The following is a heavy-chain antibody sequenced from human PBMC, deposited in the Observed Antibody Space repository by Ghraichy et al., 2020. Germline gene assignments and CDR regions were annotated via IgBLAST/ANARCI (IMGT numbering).Heavy chain of an antibody. CDR2: IYYSGST. CDR1: GGSISSSSYY. Sequence: SETLSLTCTVSGGSISSSSYYWGWIRQPPGKGLEWIGSIYYSGSTYYNPSLKSRVTISVDTSKNQFSLKLSSVTAADTAVYYCARHPLTGNPWGQGTLVTVSS. V-gene: IGHV4-39*01. D-gene: IGHD1-20*01. J-gene: IGHJ5*02. CDR3: ARHPLTGNP.